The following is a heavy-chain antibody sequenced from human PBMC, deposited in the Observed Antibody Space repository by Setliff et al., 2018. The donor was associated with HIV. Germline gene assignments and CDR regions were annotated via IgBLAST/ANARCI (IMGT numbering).Heavy chain of an antibody. CDR1: GYSISSGYY. Sequence: LSLTCTVSGYSISSGYYWGWIRQPPGKGLEWIGSIYHSGSTYYNPSLKSRVTISLDTSNNQFSLQLTSVTAADTAMYYCASFFVTTVTNQDYWGQGTPVTVSS. CDR3: ASFFVTTVTNQDY. D-gene: IGHD4-17*01. V-gene: IGHV4-38-2*02. J-gene: IGHJ4*02. CDR2: IYHSGST.